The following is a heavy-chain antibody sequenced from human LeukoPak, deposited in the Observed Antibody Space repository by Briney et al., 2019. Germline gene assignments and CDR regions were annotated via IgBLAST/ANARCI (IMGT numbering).Heavy chain of an antibody. CDR2: IWYDGSNK. CDR1: GFTFSSYG. J-gene: IGHJ6*02. Sequence: PGGSLRLSCAASGFTFSSYGMHWVRQTPGKGLEWVAVIWYDGSNKYYADSVKGRFTISRDNSKNTLYLQMNSLRAEDTAVYYCARDQGGSVWDFWNGYYWGDGMDVWGQGTTVTVSS. V-gene: IGHV3-33*01. D-gene: IGHD3-3*01. CDR3: ARDQGGSVWDFWNGYYWGDGMDV.